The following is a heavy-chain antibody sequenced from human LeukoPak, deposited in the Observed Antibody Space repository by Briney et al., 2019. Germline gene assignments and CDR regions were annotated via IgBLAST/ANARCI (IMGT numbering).Heavy chain of an antibody. CDR1: GFTFSSNY. CDR2: IYSGGRT. Sequence: GGSLRLSCAASGFTFSSNYMSWVRQAPGKGLEWVSVIYSGGRTYYAVSVKGRFTISRDNSKNTLYLQMNSLRAEDTAVYYCARSSGSYLYFDNWGQGTLVTVSS. CDR3: ARSSGSYLYFDN. J-gene: IGHJ4*02. D-gene: IGHD1-26*01. V-gene: IGHV3-53*01.